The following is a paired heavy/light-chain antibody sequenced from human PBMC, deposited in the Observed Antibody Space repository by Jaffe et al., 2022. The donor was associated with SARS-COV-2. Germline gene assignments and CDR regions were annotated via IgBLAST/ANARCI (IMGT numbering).Light chain of an antibody. Sequence: IQLTQSPSSLSASVGDRVTISCRASQDINNDLNWYQQKAGKAPKLLIYDASNLGPGVPSRFSGSGSEAEFTLTISSLQPEDIATYYCQQYTYGYSFGQGSKVEIK. CDR1: QDINND. CDR2: DAS. J-gene: IGKJ2*01. CDR3: QQYTYGYS. V-gene: IGKV1-33*01.
Heavy chain of an antibody. V-gene: IGHV4-61*02. J-gene: IGHJ3*02. CDR1: GDSINSGNNF. Sequence: QVQLQESGPGLVRPSQALSLTCSVSGDSINSGNNFWSWIRQPAGETLEWIGRFDSRGGIDYNPSLKSRVTISVDTSKNQFSLRLNSVTAADTATYYCTKGYYFSDSTGYSLDAFDIWGQGTMVTVSS. CDR2: FDSRGGI. D-gene: IGHD3-22*01. CDR3: TKGYYFSDSTGYSLDAFDI.